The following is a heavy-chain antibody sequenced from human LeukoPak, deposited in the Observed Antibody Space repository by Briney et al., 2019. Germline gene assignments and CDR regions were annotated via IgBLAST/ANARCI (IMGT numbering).Heavy chain of an antibody. V-gene: IGHV4-34*01. CDR1: GGSFSGYY. CDR3: ARDLGTMVRGSRRGYDGYYYYMDV. Sequence: PSETLSLTCAVYGGSFSGYYWSWIRQPPGKGLEWIGEIYHSGSTNYNPSLKSRVTISVDKSKNQFSLKLSSVTAADTAVYYCARDLGTMVRGSRRGYDGYYYYMDVWGKGTKVTISS. J-gene: IGHJ6*03. CDR2: IYHSGST. D-gene: IGHD3-10*01.